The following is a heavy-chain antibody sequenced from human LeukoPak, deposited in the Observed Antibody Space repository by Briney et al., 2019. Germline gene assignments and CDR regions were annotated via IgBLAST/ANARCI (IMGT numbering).Heavy chain of an antibody. Sequence: SVKVSCKASGCTFSSYAISWVRQAPGQGLEWTGRIIPILGIANYAQKFQGRVTITADKSTSTAYMELSSLRSEDTAVYYCARLGYSYAKPLDYWGQGTLVTVSS. V-gene: IGHV1-69*04. J-gene: IGHJ4*02. CDR3: ARLGYSYAKPLDY. CDR1: GCTFSSYA. D-gene: IGHD5-18*01. CDR2: IIPILGIA.